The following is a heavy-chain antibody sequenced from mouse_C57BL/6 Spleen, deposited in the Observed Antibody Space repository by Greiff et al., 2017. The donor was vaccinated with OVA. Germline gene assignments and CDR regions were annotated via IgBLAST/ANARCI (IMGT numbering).Heavy chain of an antibody. CDR3: ARIGTGAWFAY. CDR1: GYTFTSYW. D-gene: IGHD4-1*01. V-gene: IGHV1-61*01. CDR2: IYPSDSET. J-gene: IGHJ3*01. Sequence: QVQLQQPGAELVRPGSSVKLSCKASGYTFTSYWMDWVKQRPGQGLEWIGNIYPSDSETHYNQKFKDKATLTVDKSSSTAYMQLSSLTSEDSAVYYCARIGTGAWFAYWGQGTLVTVSA.